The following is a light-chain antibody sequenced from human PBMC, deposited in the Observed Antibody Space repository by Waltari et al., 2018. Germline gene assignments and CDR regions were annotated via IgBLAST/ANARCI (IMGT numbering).Light chain of an antibody. CDR3: QSYDASVI. V-gene: IGLV6-57*03. CDR1: SGSIARNY. Sequence: FMLTQPHSASESPGKTVSISCTRSSGSIARNYVQWYQQRPGSAPTIVIYEDDQRPSGVPDRFSGSIDSSSNSASLTISGLETEDEADYYCQSYDASVIFGGGTRLTVL. CDR2: EDD. J-gene: IGLJ2*01.